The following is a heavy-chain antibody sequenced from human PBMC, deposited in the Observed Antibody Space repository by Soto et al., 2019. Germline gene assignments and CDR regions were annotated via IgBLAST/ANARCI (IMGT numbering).Heavy chain of an antibody. V-gene: IGHV3-74*01. D-gene: IGHD2-2*01. CDR3: TRGTVRGHAFGDH. CDR1: GFTFSTYW. Sequence: EVQLVESGGDLVQPGGSLRLSCAASGFTFSTYWMHWVRQVPGKGPECVSRMSGDGSSTAYADSVRGRFIISRDNAKNTLYRQMNSLRVDDTVVYYCTRGTVRGHAFGDHSGLGTLVAVSS. J-gene: IGHJ4*02. CDR2: MSGDGSST.